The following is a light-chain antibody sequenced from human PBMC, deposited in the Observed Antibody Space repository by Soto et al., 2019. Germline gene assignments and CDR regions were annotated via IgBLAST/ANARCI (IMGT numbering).Light chain of an antibody. V-gene: IGKV1-5*03. J-gene: IGKJ2*01. Sequence: DIQMTQSPSTLSASVGDRVTITCRASQSISSWLAWYQQKPGKAPKLLIYKASSLESGVPSRFSGIGSRTEFTLTISSLQPDDFATYYCQQYNSPCTVGQRTKLEIK. CDR2: KAS. CDR1: QSISSW. CDR3: QQYNSPCT.